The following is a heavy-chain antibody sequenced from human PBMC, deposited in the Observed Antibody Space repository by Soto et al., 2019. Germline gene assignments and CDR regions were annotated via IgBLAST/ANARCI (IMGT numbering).Heavy chain of an antibody. D-gene: IGHD4-17*01. CDR2: IPFFGTA. CDR3: AKSAPMDAGDKYYYDF. CDR1: GGTFSTFG. Sequence: SVKVSCKASGGTFSTFGISWVRQAPGQGLEWMGGIPFFGTARYSQKFEDRITITADESTNTVYMDLRSLTSEDTAIYYCAKSAPMDAGDKYYYDFWCQGALVTVSS. V-gene: IGHV1-69*13. J-gene: IGHJ4*02.